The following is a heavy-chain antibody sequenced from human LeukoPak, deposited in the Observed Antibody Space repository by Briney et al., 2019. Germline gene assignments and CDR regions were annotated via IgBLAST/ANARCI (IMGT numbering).Heavy chain of an antibody. D-gene: IGHD2-21*02. CDR1: GFTFSSYG. J-gene: IGHJ1*01. CDR3: AKDNVGVVVTADQYFQH. V-gene: IGHV3-30*18. Sequence: GGSLRLSCAASGFTFSSYGMHWVRQAPGKGLEWVAVISYDGSNKYYADSVKGRFTISRDNSKNTLYLQMNSLRAEDTAVYYCAKDNVGVVVTADQYFQHWGQGTLVTVSS. CDR2: ISYDGSNK.